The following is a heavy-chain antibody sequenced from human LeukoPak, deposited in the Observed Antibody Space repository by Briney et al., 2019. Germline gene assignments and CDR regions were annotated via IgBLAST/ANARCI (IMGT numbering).Heavy chain of an antibody. J-gene: IGHJ4*02. V-gene: IGHV3-33*01. Sequence: GGPLRPSLAPPESTLITNAMPWAGQAPGKGLSWVAVFWYDGSNKYYADSVKGRFTISRDNSKNTLYLQMNSLRAEDTAVYYCARGFGVVITTVPLDYWGQGTLVTVSS. D-gene: IGHD3-22*01. CDR1: ESTLITNA. CDR3: ARGFGVVITTVPLDY. CDR2: FWYDGSNK.